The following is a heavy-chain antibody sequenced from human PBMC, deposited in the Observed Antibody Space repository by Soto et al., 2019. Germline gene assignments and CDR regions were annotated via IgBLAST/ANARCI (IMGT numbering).Heavy chain of an antibody. D-gene: IGHD5-18*01. CDR1: GYTFTSYG. V-gene: IGHV1-18*01. Sequence: ASVKISCKASGYTFTSYGISWVRQAPGQGLEWMGWISAYNGNTNYAQKLQGRVTMTTDTSTGTAYMELRSLRSDDTAVYYCARDFGGYSYGHNFDYWGQGTLVTVSS. CDR2: ISAYNGNT. CDR3: ARDFGGYSYGHNFDY. J-gene: IGHJ4*02.